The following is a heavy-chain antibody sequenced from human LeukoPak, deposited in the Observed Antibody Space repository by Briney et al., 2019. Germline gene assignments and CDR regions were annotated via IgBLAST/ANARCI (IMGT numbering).Heavy chain of an antibody. J-gene: IGHJ3*02. CDR2: ISGSGGST. CDR3: AKALTTYYYDSSGYDAFDI. V-gene: IGHV3-23*01. CDR1: GFTFSSYA. D-gene: IGHD3-22*01. Sequence: GGSLRLSCAASGFTFSSYAMSWVRQAPGKGLEWVSAISGSGGSTYYADSVKGRFTISRDNSKNTLYLQMNSLRAEDTAVSYCAKALTTYYYDSSGYDAFDIWGQGTMVTVSS.